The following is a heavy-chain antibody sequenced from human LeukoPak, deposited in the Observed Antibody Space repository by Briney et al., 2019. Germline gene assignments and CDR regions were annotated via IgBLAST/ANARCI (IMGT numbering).Heavy chain of an antibody. CDR1: GASISSSY. D-gene: IGHD3-22*01. Sequence: TSETLSLTXTVSGASISSSYWSWIGQSPGKGLEWIGYIYHTGSTNYNPSLESRVTISVDRSKNQFSLKLTSVTAADTAVYYCARGHFDSRGYSNPFDYWGQGALVTVSS. V-gene: IGHV4-59*01. J-gene: IGHJ4*02. CDR3: ARGHFDSRGYSNPFDY. CDR2: IYHTGST.